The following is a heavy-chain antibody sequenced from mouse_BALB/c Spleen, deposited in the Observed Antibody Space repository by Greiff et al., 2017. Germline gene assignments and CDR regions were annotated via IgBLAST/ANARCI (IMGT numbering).Heavy chain of an antibody. CDR3: ARQYGSSYWYFDV. CDR1: GFTFSSYA. V-gene: IGHV5-9-3*01. Sequence: EVKLMESGGGLVKPGGSLKLSCAASGFTFSSYAMSWVRQTPEKRLEWVATISSGGSYTYYPDSVKGRFTISRDNAKNTLYLQMSSLRSEDTAMYYCARQYGSSYWYFDVWGAGTTVTVSS. D-gene: IGHD1-1*01. CDR2: ISSGGSYT. J-gene: IGHJ1*01.